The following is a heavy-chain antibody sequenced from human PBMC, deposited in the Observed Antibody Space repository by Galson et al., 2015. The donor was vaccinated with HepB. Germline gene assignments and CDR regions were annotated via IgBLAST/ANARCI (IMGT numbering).Heavy chain of an antibody. CDR2: ISNSASTI. V-gene: IGHV3-48*01. CDR1: GFTFSSYS. J-gene: IGHJ3*02. CDR3: ARLRGSQRPDAFDI. Sequence: SLRPSCAASGFTFSSYSMNWVSQAPGKGLEWVSYISNSASTIYHADSLKGRFNISRDNAKSSLYLQINSLKAEDTAVYYCARLRGSQRPDAFDIWGQGTMVTVSS. D-gene: IGHD3-10*01.